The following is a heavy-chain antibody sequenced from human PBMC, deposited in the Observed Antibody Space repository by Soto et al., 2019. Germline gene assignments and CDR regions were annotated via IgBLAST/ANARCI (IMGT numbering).Heavy chain of an antibody. V-gene: IGHV4-61*01. D-gene: IGHD2-15*01. CDR3: AREQRSIVSPWFDP. Sequence: QVQLQESGPGLVKPSETLSLTCTVSGGSVSTGSYYWSWIRQPPGKGLEWIGNIYYSGSTIYNPSLKSRVTISVDTSKSQLSLKLTSVTAADTAVYYCAREQRSIVSPWFDPWGQGTLVTVSS. CDR2: IYYSGST. J-gene: IGHJ5*02. CDR1: GGSVSTGSYY.